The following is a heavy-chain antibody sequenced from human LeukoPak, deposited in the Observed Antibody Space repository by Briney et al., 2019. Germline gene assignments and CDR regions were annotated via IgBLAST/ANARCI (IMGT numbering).Heavy chain of an antibody. J-gene: IGHJ4*02. CDR2: IWYDGSNK. CDR1: GFTFSSYG. CDR3: ARDPVVDSSGWYFDY. Sequence: PGRSLRLSCAASGFTFSSYGMHWVRQAPGKRLEWVAVIWYDGSNKYYADSVKGRFTISRDNSKNTLYLQMNSLRDEDTAVYYCARDPVVDSSGWYFDYWGQGTLVTVSS. V-gene: IGHV3-33*01. D-gene: IGHD6-19*01.